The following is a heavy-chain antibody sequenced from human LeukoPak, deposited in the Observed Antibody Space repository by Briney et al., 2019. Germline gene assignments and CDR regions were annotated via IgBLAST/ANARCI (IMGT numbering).Heavy chain of an antibody. D-gene: IGHD3-10*01. V-gene: IGHV3-23*01. CDR1: GFTFSSYA. CDR3: HVLLWFRELSLMFDY. J-gene: IGHJ4*02. CDR2: ISGSGGST. Sequence: PGGSLRLSCAASGFTFSSYAMSWVRQAPGKGLEWVSAISGSGGSTYYADSVKGRFTISRDNSKNTLYLQMNSLRAEDTAVYYCHVLLWFRELSLMFDYWGQGTLVTVSS.